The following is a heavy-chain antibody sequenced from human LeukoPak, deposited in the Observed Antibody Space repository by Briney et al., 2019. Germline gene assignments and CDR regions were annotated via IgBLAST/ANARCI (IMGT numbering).Heavy chain of an antibody. CDR3: AREMVEVGASN. V-gene: IGHV3-33*08. CDR2: IWYDGTNK. D-gene: IGHD1-26*01. J-gene: IGHJ4*02. Sequence: GRPLRLSCATSGFTFSSYGMHWVRQAPGKGLEWVALIWYDGTNKYYADSVKGRFTISRDNSKNTLYLQMNSLRAEDTAVYYCAREMVEVGASNWGQGTLVTVSS. CDR1: GFTFSSYG.